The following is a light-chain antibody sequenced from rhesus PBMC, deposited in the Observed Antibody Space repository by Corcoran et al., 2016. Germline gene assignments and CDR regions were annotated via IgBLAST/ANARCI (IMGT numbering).Light chain of an antibody. CDR1: QDISNA. J-gene: IGKJ4*01. Sequence: DIQMSQSPSSLSASVGDKVTISCRASQDISNALAWYQQKPGKAPKPLIYAKSTLESGVPSRFRRIISWTDFTLTIRSLQPEDFATYYCQQGYNSPLTFGGGTKVEIK. V-gene: IGKV1-33*01. CDR2: AKS. CDR3: QQGYNSPLT.